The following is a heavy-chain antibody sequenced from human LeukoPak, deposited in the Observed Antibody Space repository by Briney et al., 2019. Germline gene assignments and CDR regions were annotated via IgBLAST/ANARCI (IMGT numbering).Heavy chain of an antibody. CDR1: GGSISSYY. CDR2: IYYSGST. V-gene: IGHV4-59*01. J-gene: IGHJ6*03. CDR3: ARSFYCSGGSCYSYYYYYYMDV. Sequence: SETLSLTCTVSGGSISSYYWSWIRQPPGKGLEWIGYIYYSGSTNYNPSLKSRVTISVATSKNQFSLKLSSVTAADTAVYYCARSFYCSGGSCYSYYYYYYMDVWGKGTTVTVSS. D-gene: IGHD2-15*01.